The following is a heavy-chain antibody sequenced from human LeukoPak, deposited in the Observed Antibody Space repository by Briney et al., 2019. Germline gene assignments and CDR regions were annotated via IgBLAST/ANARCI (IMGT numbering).Heavy chain of an antibody. CDR2: INHSGST. V-gene: IGHV4-34*01. Sequence: PSETLSLTCAVYGGSFSGYYWSWIRQPPGKGLEWIGEINHSGSTNYNPSLKSRVTISVDTSKNQFSLKLSSVTAADTAVYYCARVLGSSWSLFDYWGQGTLVTVSS. D-gene: IGHD6-13*01. CDR3: ARVLGSSWSLFDY. J-gene: IGHJ4*02. CDR1: GGSFSGYY.